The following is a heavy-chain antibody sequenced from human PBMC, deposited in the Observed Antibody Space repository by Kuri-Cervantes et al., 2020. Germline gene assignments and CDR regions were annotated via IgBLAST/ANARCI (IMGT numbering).Heavy chain of an antibody. CDR1: GFTFGSSA. CDR3: AADHIFGGAAHFHH. J-gene: IGHJ1*01. V-gene: IGHV1-58*01. CDR2: IVVGSGNT. D-gene: IGHD3-10*02. Sequence: SVKVSCKASGFTFGSSAVQWVRQAPGQRLEWIGWIVVGSGNTNYAQKFQERATTNRDMSTNTAFMEVTRLRSDDTAVYYCAADHIFGGAAHFHHWGQGTLVTVSS.